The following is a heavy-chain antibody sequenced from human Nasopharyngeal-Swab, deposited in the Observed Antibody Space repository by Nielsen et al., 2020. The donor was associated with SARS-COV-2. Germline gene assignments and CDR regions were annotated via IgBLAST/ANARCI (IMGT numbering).Heavy chain of an antibody. V-gene: IGHV1-8*03. Sequence: ASVKVSYKASGYTFTSYDINWVRQATGQGLEWMGWMNPNSGNTGYAQKFQGRVTITRNTSISTAYMELSSLRSEDTAVYYCAREGGYSSGWYTEIDYWGQGTLVTVSS. CDR3: AREGGYSSGWYTEIDY. CDR1: GYTFTSYD. CDR2: MNPNSGNT. D-gene: IGHD6-19*01. J-gene: IGHJ4*02.